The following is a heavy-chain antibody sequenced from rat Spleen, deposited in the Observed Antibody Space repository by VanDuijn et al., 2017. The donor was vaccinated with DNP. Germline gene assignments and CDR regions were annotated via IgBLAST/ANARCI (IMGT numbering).Heavy chain of an antibody. D-gene: IGHD4-3*01. V-gene: IGHV5-22*01. J-gene: IGHJ2*01. CDR3: VRWNSGHFDY. Sequence: EAQLLESGGGLVQPGRSLKLSCAASGSTFSDYHMAWVRQAPAKGLEWVAYIGSDGYAPYYGDSVKGRFTISRDNAKSTLYLQMNSLRSEDMATYYCVRWNSGHFDYWGQGVMVTVSS. CDR1: GSTFSDYH. CDR2: IGSDGYAP.